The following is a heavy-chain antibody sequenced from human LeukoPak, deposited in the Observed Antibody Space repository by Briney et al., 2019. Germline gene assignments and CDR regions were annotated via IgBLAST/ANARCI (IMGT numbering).Heavy chain of an antibody. CDR2: IHYGGST. D-gene: IGHD3-10*01. V-gene: IGHV4-61*08. CDR1: GGSISGDYY. Sequence: SETLSLTCTVSGGSISGDYYWTWFRRPPGKGLEWIGFIHYGGSTNYNPSLKSRLTISVDTSKNQFSLKLTSVTAADTAVYYCARDLSLSMVRGIIMSGLDPWGQGALVTVSS. CDR3: ARDLSLSMVRGIIMSGLDP. J-gene: IGHJ5*02.